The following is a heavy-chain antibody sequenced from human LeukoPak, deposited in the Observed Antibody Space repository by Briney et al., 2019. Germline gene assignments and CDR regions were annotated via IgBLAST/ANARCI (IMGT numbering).Heavy chain of an antibody. J-gene: IGHJ4*02. Sequence: SETLSLTCAVYGGSFSDYYWSWIRQPPGRGLEWIGEINHRGTTNYSPSLKSRVAISVDTSKKQFSLELNSVTAADTAVFYCARRDPFIPTPPGSKKVARGYFDSWGQGSLVTVSS. V-gene: IGHV4-34*01. CDR1: GGSFSDYY. CDR3: ARRDPFIPTPPGSKKVARGYFDS. D-gene: IGHD2-15*01. CDR2: INHRGTT.